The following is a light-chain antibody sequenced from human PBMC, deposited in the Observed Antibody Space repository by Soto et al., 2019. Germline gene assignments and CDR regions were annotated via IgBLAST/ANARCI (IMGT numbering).Light chain of an antibody. V-gene: IGKV1-27*01. Sequence: DIQMTQSPSSLSASIGDRVTITCRASQGISNYLAWYQQRPGELPNRLIYATSTLPSGVPSRFSGSGSGTDFTLTISSLQPEDVATYYCRNYYTAPEAFGQGTKVETK. CDR2: ATS. CDR3: RNYYTAPEA. CDR1: QGISNY. J-gene: IGKJ1*01.